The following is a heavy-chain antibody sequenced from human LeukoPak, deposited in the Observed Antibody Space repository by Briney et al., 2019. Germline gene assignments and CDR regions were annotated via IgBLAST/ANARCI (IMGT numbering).Heavy chain of an antibody. Sequence: ASVKVSCKVSGYTLTELSMRWVRQAPGKGLEWMGGFDPEDGETIYAQKFQGRVTMTEDTSTDTAYMELSSLRSEDTAVYYCATESSKLGPGGYWGQGTLVTVSS. D-gene: IGHD3-10*01. J-gene: IGHJ4*02. CDR3: ATESSKLGPGGY. CDR1: GYTLTELS. CDR2: FDPEDGET. V-gene: IGHV1-24*01.